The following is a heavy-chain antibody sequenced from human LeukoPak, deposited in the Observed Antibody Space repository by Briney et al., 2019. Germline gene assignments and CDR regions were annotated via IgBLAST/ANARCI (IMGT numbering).Heavy chain of an antibody. CDR2: ISGSGGST. Sequence: GGSLRLSCAASGFTFSNYAMSWVRQAPGKGLEWVSAISGSGGSTYYADSAKGRFTISRDSSKNTLNLQMNSLRAEDTAVYYCAKDPTIWGSYRYGYYFDYWGQGTLVTVSS. V-gene: IGHV3-23*01. J-gene: IGHJ4*02. CDR3: AKDPTIWGSYRYGYYFDY. CDR1: GFTFSNYA. D-gene: IGHD3-16*02.